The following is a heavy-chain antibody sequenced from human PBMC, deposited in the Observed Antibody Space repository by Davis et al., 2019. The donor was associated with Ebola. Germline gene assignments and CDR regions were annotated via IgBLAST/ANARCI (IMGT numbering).Heavy chain of an antibody. CDR1: GFTFRTNA. CDR3: ARRRVVGATGTDY. D-gene: IGHD1-26*01. Sequence: MPGGSLRLSCAASGFTFRTNAMSWVRQPPGKGLEWIGEINHSGSTNYNPSLKSRVTISVDTSKNQFSLKLSSVTAADTAVYYCARRRVVGATGTDYWGQGTLVTVSS. J-gene: IGHJ4*02. V-gene: IGHV4-34*01. CDR2: INHSGST.